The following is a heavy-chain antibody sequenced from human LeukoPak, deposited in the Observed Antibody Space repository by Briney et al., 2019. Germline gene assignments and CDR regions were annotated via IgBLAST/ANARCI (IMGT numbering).Heavy chain of an antibody. CDR1: GFTFGDYA. Sequence: GWSLRLSCTASGFTFGDYAMSWVRQAPGRGLEWVGFIRSKAYGGTTEYAASVKGRFTISRDDSKSIAYLQMNSLKTEDTAVYYCTRGELEVDYWGQGTLVTVSS. D-gene: IGHD1-1*01. J-gene: IGHJ4*02. V-gene: IGHV3-49*04. CDR3: TRGELEVDY. CDR2: IRSKAYGGTT.